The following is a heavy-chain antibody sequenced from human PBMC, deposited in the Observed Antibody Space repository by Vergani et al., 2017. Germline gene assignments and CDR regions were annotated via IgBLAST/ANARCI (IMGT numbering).Heavy chain of an antibody. D-gene: IGHD1-26*01. Sequence: VQLVESGGGLVKPGGSLRPSCAASGFTFSDYYMSWIRQAPGKGLEWVSGISWNSGSIGYADSVKGRFTISRDNAKNSLCLQMNSLRAEDTALYYCATGRGSEANWFDPWGQGTLVTVSS. CDR3: ATGRGSEANWFDP. J-gene: IGHJ5*02. V-gene: IGHV3-9*01. CDR2: ISWNSGSI. CDR1: GFTFSDYY.